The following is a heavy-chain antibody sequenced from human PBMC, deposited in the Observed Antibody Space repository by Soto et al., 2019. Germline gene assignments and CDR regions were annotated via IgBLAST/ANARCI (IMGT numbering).Heavy chain of an antibody. CDR1: GGSIRSGNSYS. CDR3: ARAVAPYLGTWFDP. D-gene: IGHD3-16*01. CDR2: ISHTGST. V-gene: IGHV4-30-2*01. Sequence: SETLSLTCAVSGGSIRSGNSYSWSWIRQPLGKGLEWIGSISHTGSTSYNPSLKGRVSMSVDKSKNQFSLKLSSVTAADMAVYFCARAVAPYLGTWFDPWGQGTLGTVSS. J-gene: IGHJ5*02.